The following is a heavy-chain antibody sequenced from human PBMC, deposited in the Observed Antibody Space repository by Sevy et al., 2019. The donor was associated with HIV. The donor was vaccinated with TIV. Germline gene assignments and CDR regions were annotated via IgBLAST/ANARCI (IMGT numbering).Heavy chain of an antibody. CDR3: ATTKDYYESRGSPFDY. CDR1: GYTLTKLS. D-gene: IGHD3-22*01. Sequence: ASVKVSCKVSGYTLTKLSMHWVRQGPGKGLEWMGSFDPEDGETIYAQKFQGRVTMTEDTSTDTAHMELRSLKSEDTAVYYCATTKDYYESRGSPFDYWGQGTLVTVSS. J-gene: IGHJ4*02. CDR2: FDPEDGET. V-gene: IGHV1-24*01.